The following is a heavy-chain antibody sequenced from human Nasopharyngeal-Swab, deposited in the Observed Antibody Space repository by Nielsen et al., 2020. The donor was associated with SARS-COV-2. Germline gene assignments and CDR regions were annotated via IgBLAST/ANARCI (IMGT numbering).Heavy chain of an antibody. CDR1: GFTFSTTA. Sequence: GESLKISCAASGFTFSTTAMHWVRQAPGKGLEWVGFIWFDGIKNYYADSVKGRFTISRDNSKNTLYLQMNSLRAEDTAVYYCAKEGDYYYYMDVWGKGTTVTVSS. CDR2: IWFDGIKN. J-gene: IGHJ6*03. V-gene: IGHV3-30*02. D-gene: IGHD3-16*01. CDR3: AKEGDYYYYMDV.